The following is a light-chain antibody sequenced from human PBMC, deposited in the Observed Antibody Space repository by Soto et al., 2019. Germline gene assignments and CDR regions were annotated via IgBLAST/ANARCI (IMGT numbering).Light chain of an antibody. CDR2: EVS. Sequence: DVVMTQTPLSLSVAPGQPASISCKSSQSLLHITGETFLFWYLQKPGQSPQLLIYEVSTRVSGVPDRVSGSGSGTDFTLEISRVATADVGIYYCMQSTLIPPTFGQGTRLEIK. J-gene: IGKJ5*01. CDR3: MQSTLIPPT. V-gene: IGKV2D-29*02. CDR1: QSLLHITGETF.